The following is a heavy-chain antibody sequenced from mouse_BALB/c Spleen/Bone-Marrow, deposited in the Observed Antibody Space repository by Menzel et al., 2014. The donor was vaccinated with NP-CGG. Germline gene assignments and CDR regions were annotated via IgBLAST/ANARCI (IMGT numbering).Heavy chain of an antibody. D-gene: IGHD1-1*01. CDR3: ANYYGSTWFAY. CDR1: GFTFSDYY. CDR2: ISDGGSYT. V-gene: IGHV5-4*02. Sequence: EVKLMESGGGLVKPGGSLKLSCAASGFTFSDYYMYWVRQTPEKRLEWVATISDGGSYTYYPDSVKGRFTISRDNAKNNLYLQMSSLKSEDTAVYYCANYYGSTWFAYWGQGTLVTVSA. J-gene: IGHJ3*01.